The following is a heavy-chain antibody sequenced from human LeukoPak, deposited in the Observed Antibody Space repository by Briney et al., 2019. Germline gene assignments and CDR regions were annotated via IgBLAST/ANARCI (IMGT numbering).Heavy chain of an antibody. D-gene: IGHD3-22*01. CDR3: ARIRGSGYSYPYYYGMDV. CDR1: GGSFSGYY. Sequence: SETLSLTCAVYGGSFSGYYWSWIRQPPGKGLEWIGEINHSGSTNYNPSLKSRVTISVDTSNNQFSLKLSSVTAADTAVYYCARIRGSGYSYPYYYGMDVWGQGTTVTVSS. V-gene: IGHV4-34*01. CDR2: INHSGST. J-gene: IGHJ6*02.